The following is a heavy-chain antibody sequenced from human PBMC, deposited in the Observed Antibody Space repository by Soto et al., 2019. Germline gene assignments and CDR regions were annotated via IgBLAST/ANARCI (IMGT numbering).Heavy chain of an antibody. V-gene: IGHV1-69*01. CDR2: IIPIFGTP. CDR1: GDSFSSYA. CDR3: ATGGNYYGTSALAY. J-gene: IGHJ4*02. Sequence: QVQLVQSVAEVKKPGSSVKVSCKASGDSFSSYAISWVRQAPGHGLEWMGRIIPIFGTPNYAQRVEGRVTITADESTSTANMELSSRRSDDTAVYYCATGGNYYGTSALAYWGQGTLVTVSS. D-gene: IGHD3-10*01.